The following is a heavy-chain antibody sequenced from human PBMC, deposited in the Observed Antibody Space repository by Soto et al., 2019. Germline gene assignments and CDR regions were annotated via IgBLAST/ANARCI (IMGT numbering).Heavy chain of an antibody. CDR1: VGSISSSSSY. Sequence: SETLSLTCTVSVGSISSSSSYWGWIRQPPGKGLEWVGYIYYSGSTYYNPSLKSRVPISVDTSKNQFSLKLSSVTAADTAVYYCARPFLAYCGGDCPFDYWGQGTLVTVSS. CDR2: IYYSGST. V-gene: IGHV4-31*03. CDR3: ARPFLAYCGGDCPFDY. J-gene: IGHJ4*02. D-gene: IGHD2-21*02.